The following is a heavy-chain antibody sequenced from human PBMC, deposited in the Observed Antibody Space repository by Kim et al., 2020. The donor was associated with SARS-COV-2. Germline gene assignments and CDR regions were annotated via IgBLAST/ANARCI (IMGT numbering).Heavy chain of an antibody. CDR3: ARGAPAWQLGQESGDY. D-gene: IGHD6-6*01. CDR2: IYHSGST. CDR1: GYSISSGYY. J-gene: IGHJ4*02. Sequence: SETLSLTCTVSGYSISSGYYWGWIRQPPGKGLEWIGSIYHSGSTYYNPSLKSRVTISVDTSKNQFSLKLSSVTAADTAVYYCARGAPAWQLGQESGDYWGQGTLVTVSS. V-gene: IGHV4-38-2*02.